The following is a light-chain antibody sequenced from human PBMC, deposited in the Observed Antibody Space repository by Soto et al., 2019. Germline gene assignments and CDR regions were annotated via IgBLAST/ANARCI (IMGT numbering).Light chain of an antibody. Sequence: EIVLTQSPGTLSLSPGERATLSCRASQSVSSSYLAWYQQKPGQAPRPLIYGASSRAIGIPDRFSGSGSGTDFALTISRLEPEDFAVYYCQQYGSSPWTFGQGTMVEIK. CDR2: GAS. J-gene: IGKJ1*01. CDR1: QSVSSSY. V-gene: IGKV3-20*01. CDR3: QQYGSSPWT.